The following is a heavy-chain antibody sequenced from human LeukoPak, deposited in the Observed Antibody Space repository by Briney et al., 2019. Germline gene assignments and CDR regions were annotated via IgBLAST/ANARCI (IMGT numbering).Heavy chain of an antibody. CDR3: VRHQGTTFDY. D-gene: IGHD1-1*01. J-gene: IGHJ4*02. CDR2: IKQDGSEK. Sequence: GGSLRLYCAASGFIFSGSWMTWVRQAPGKGLEWVANIKQDGSEKYYVDSVKGRFTIYRDNTKNSLYLQMNGLRAEDTAVYYCVRHQGTTFDYWGQGTLVAVSS. V-gene: IGHV3-7*03. CDR1: GFIFSGSW.